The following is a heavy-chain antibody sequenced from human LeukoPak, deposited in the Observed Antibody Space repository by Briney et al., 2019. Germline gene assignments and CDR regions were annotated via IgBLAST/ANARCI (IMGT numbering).Heavy chain of an antibody. V-gene: IGHV1-18*01. J-gene: IGHJ3*02. D-gene: IGHD4-17*01. CDR1: GYTFTSYG. CDR2: ISAYYGNT. CDR3: AVLTTVTTVEAFDI. Sequence: ASVKVSCKASGYTFTSYGISWVRQAPGQGLEWMGWISAYYGNTNYAQKLQGRVTMTTDTSTSTAYMELRSLRSDDTAVYYCAVLTTVTTVEAFDIWGQGTMVTVSS.